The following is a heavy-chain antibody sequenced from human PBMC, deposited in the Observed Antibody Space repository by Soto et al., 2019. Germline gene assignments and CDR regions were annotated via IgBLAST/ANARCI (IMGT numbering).Heavy chain of an antibody. V-gene: IGHV3-66*01. CDR1: GFTVSSNY. J-gene: IGHJ6*04. CDR2: IYSAGNT. CDR3: ARVFVVGGPTINYYYGMDV. Sequence: EVQLVESGGDLVQPGGSLRLSCAASGFTVSSNYMSWVRQAPGKGLEWISIIYSAGNTYYADSAKGRFTISRDNSKNTLFLQMNSLGAEDTAVYYCARVFVVGGPTINYYYGMDVWGKGTTVTVSS. D-gene: IGHD1-26*01.